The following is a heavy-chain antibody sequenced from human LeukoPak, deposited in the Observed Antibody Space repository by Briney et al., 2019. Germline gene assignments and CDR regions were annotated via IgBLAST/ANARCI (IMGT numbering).Heavy chain of an antibody. CDR3: ARSRSSWSAFDI. V-gene: IGHV3-7*04. CDR2: IKQDGSEK. Sequence: GGSLRLSCAASGFTFSTYWMSWVRQARRKGLEWVANIKQDGSEKYYVDSVKGRFTISRDNAKNSLDLQMSSLRAEDTAVYYCARSRSSWSAFDIWGQGTMVTVSS. D-gene: IGHD6-13*01. J-gene: IGHJ3*02. CDR1: GFTFSTYW.